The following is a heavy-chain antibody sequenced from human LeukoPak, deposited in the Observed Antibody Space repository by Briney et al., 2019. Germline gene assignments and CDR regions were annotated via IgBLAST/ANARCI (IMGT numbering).Heavy chain of an antibody. V-gene: IGHV4-59*13. J-gene: IGHJ2*01. CDR1: GGSISSYY. CDR2: IYYSGST. Sequence: PSETLSLTCTVSGGSISSYYWSWIRQPPGKGLEWSGYIYYSGSTNYNPSLKSRVTISVDTSKNQFSLKLSSVTAADTAVYYCARGISNGWHYWYFDLWGRGTLVTVSS. CDR3: ARGISNGWHYWYFDL. D-gene: IGHD6-19*01.